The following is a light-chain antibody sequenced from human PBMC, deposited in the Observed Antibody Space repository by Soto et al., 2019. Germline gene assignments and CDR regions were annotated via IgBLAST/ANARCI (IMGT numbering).Light chain of an antibody. CDR2: GAA. V-gene: IGKV3-15*01. CDR3: QQYHNWPA. J-gene: IGKJ1*01. CDR1: QSVFSS. Sequence: EIVMTQSPATLSFSPGERAALSCRASQSVFSSLAWYQQKPGQAPRLLIYGAATRATGIPARFSGSGSGTEFTLTISSLQSEDFAVYYCQQYHNWPAFGQGTKVDIK.